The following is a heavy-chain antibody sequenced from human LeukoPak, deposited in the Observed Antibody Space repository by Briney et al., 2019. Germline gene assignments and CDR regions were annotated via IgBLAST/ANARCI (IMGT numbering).Heavy chain of an antibody. V-gene: IGHV4-34*01. CDR1: GESFSGYY. J-gene: IGHJ5*02. D-gene: IGHD6-13*01. Sequence: SETLSLTCAVYGESFSGYYWTWIRQPPGTGLEWIGEISHGGNTNYNPSLKSRVTISVDTSKNQFSLRLSSLTAADTAVYYCARGRRPLYGSSWYLWFDPWSQGTLATVSS. CDR2: ISHGGNT. CDR3: ARGRRPLYGSSWYLWFDP.